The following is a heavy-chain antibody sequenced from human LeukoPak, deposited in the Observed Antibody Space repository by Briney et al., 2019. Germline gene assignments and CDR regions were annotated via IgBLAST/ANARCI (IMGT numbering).Heavy chain of an antibody. CDR2: INHSGST. J-gene: IGHJ4*02. CDR1: GGSFSGYY. V-gene: IGHV4-34*01. Sequence: SETLSLTCAVYGGSFSGYYWSWIRQPPGKGLEWIGEINHSGSTNYNPSLKSRVTISVDTSKNQFSLKLSSVTAADTAVYYCARGDGPYFDYWGQGTLVTVSS. D-gene: IGHD4-17*01. CDR3: ARGDGPYFDY.